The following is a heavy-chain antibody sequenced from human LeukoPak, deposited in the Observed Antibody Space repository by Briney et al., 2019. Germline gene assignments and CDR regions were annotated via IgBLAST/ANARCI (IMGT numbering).Heavy chain of an antibody. CDR1: GLTFSSYS. Sequence: GGSLRLSCAACGLTFSSYSMNWLRQAPGKGLEWVSSISSSSSYIYYADLVKGRFTISRDNAKNSLYLQANGTRVADTAKSPCARVGMRIPLDYWGQGTLVTVSS. D-gene: IGHD1-14*01. J-gene: IGHJ4*02. CDR2: ISSSSSYI. CDR3: ARVGMRIPLDY. V-gene: IGHV3-21*01.